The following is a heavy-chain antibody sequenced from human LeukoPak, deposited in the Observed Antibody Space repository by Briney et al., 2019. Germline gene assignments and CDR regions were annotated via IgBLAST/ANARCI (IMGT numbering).Heavy chain of an antibody. D-gene: IGHD1/OR15-1a*01. J-gene: IGHJ4*02. CDR2: IIPIFGTA. V-gene: IGHV1-69*05. Sequence: GASVKVSCKASGGTFSSYAISWVRQAPGQGLEWMGGIIPIFGTANYAQKFQGRVTITTDESTSTAYMELSSLRSEDTAVYYCARGCWNNVRSYYFDYWGQGTLVTVSS. CDR1: GGTFSSYA. CDR3: ARGCWNNVRSYYFDY.